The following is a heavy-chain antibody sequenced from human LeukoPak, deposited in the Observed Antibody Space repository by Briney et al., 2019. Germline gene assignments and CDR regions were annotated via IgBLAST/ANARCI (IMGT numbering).Heavy chain of an antibody. J-gene: IGHJ4*02. Sequence: ASVTVSCKAPGYTFTSYYMHWVRQAPGQGLEWMGIINPSGGSTSYAQKFQGRVTMTRDTSTSTVYMELSSLRSEDTAVYYCARVRSYSGGLSIAAACDYWGQGTLVTVSS. CDR1: GYTFTSYY. CDR3: ARVRSYSGGLSIAAACDY. V-gene: IGHV1-46*01. D-gene: IGHD6-13*01. CDR2: INPSGGST.